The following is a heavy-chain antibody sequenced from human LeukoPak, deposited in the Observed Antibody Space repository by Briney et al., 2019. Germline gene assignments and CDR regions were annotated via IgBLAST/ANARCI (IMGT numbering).Heavy chain of an antibody. V-gene: IGHV3-53*05. CDR1: GFTVSSNY. CDR2: IYSGGST. D-gene: IGHD3-10*01. Sequence: PGGSLRLSCAASGFTVSSNYMSWVRQAPGKGLEWVSVIYSGGSTYYADSVKGRFTISRDNSKNTLYLQMGSLRAEDMAVYYCAKEETYYYGSGSPWAMDVWGQGTTVTVSS. J-gene: IGHJ6*02. CDR3: AKEETYYYGSGSPWAMDV.